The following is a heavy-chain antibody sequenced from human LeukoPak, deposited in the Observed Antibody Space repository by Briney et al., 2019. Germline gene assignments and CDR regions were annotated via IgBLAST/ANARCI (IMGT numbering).Heavy chain of an antibody. V-gene: IGHV4-39*07. D-gene: IGHD6-6*01. CDR2: IYYSGST. CDR1: GGSISSSSYY. J-gene: IGHJ6*03. CDR3: ARISSVAALFYMDV. Sequence: SETLSLTCTVSGGSISSSSYYWGWIRQPPGKGLEWIGSIYYSGSTYYNPSLKSRVTISVDTSKNQFSLKLSSVTAADTAVYYCARISSVAALFYMDVWGKGTTVTVSS.